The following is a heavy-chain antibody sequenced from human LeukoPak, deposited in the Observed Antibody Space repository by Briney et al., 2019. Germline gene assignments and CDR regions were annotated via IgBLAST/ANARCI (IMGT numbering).Heavy chain of an antibody. CDR3: ARAGGWHFDY. CDR2: IYYTGST. CDR1: GGPISSYY. D-gene: IGHD6-19*01. V-gene: IGHV4-59*01. Sequence: SETLSLTCTVSGGPISSYYWSWIRQPPGKGLEWIGYIYYTGSTNYNPSLKSRVTISVDTSNNQFSLKLSSVTAADTAVYYCARAGGWHFDYWGQGTLVTVSS. J-gene: IGHJ4*02.